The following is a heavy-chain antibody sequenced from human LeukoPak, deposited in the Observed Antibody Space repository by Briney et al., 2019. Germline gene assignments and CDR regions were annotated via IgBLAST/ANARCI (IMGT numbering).Heavy chain of an antibody. V-gene: IGHV3-23*01. CDR2: ISGSGGST. J-gene: IGHJ4*02. CDR3: AKDRVTGASWQTTVDY. Sequence: GGSLRLSCAASGFTFSSYAMSWVRQAPGKGLEWVSAISGSGGSTYYADSVKGRFTISRDNSKNTLYLQMNSLRAEDTAVYYCAKDRVTGASWQTTVDYWGQGTLVTVYS. CDR1: GFTFSSYA. D-gene: IGHD1-26*01.